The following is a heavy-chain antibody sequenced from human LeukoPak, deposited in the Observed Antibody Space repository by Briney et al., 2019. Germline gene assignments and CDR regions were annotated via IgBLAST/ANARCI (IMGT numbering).Heavy chain of an antibody. CDR3: ATELRWKDH. J-gene: IGHJ4*02. V-gene: IGHV1-18*01. CDR2: ISAYNGNT. CDR1: GYTFTSYG. D-gene: IGHD4-23*01. Sequence: GASVKVSCEASGYTFTSYGISWVRQAPGQGLEWMGWISAYNGNTNYAQKLQGRVTMTTDTSTSTAYMELSSLTSEDTAVYYCATELRWKDHWGQGTLVTVSS.